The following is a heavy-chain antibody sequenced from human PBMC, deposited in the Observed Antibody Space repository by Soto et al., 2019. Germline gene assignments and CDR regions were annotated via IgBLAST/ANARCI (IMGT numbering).Heavy chain of an antibody. CDR2: IYYSGST. D-gene: IGHD6-6*01. V-gene: IGHV4-39*01. CDR1: AGSISSSSYY. CDR3: ARHRARNWFDP. J-gene: IGHJ5*02. Sequence: SETLSLTCIVSAGSISSSSYYWGWIRQPPGKGLEWLGRIYYSGSTYYNPSLKSRVTISVDTSKNQFSLKLSSVTAADTAPFYWARHRARNWFDPWGQGTLVTVSA.